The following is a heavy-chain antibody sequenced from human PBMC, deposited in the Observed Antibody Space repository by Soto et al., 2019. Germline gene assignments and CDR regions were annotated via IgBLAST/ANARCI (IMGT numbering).Heavy chain of an antibody. CDR1: GYPFTSYD. V-gene: IGHV1-8*01. CDR3: ARGPGSWYYYYMDV. D-gene: IGHD6-13*01. CDR2: MNPNSGNT. Sequence: QVQLGQSWAEVKKPGASVKVSCKASGYPFTSYDINWVRQATGQGLEWMGWMNPNSGNTGYAQKFQGRVTMTRNTSISTAYMELSSLRSEDTAVYYCARGPGSWYYYYMDVWGKGTTVTVSS. J-gene: IGHJ6*03.